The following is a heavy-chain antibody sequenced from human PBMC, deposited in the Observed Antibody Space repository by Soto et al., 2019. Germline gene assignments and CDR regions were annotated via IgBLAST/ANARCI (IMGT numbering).Heavy chain of an antibody. J-gene: IGHJ6*02. D-gene: IGHD3-3*01. CDR2: INPNSGGT. V-gene: IGHV1-2*02. CDR1: GYTFTGYY. Sequence: ASVKVSCKASGYTFTGYYMHWVRQAPGQGLEWMGWINPNSGGTNYAQKFQGRVTMTRDTSISTAYMELSRLRSDDTAVYYCARDLYYEFWSGYSYYYGMDVWDQRTRVTAAS. CDR3: ARDLYYEFWSGYSYYYGMDV.